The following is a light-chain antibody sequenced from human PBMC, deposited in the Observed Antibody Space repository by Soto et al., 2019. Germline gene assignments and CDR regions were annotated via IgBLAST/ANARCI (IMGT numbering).Light chain of an antibody. Sequence: VLTQPRSVSGSPGQSVTISCTGTSSDVGGYNYVSWYQQHPGKAPKLMIYDVSKRPSGVPDRFSGSKSGNTASLTISGLQAEDEADYYCCSYAGSYVFGTGTKV. CDR1: SSDVGGYNY. J-gene: IGLJ1*01. CDR3: CSYAGSYV. V-gene: IGLV2-11*01. CDR2: DVS.